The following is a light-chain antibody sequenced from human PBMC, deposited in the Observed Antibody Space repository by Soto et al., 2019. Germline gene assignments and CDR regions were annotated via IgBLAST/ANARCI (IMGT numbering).Light chain of an antibody. V-gene: IGKV3-20*01. CDR2: AAS. CDR3: QQYGSSSWT. Sequence: EIVFTQSPGTLSLSPGERATLSCRASQSVDSNYLAWYQQKPGQAPRILIFAASGRATGIPDRFSGSGSGTDFTLTISRLEPEDFAVYYCQQYGSSSWTFGQGTKV. J-gene: IGKJ1*01. CDR1: QSVDSNY.